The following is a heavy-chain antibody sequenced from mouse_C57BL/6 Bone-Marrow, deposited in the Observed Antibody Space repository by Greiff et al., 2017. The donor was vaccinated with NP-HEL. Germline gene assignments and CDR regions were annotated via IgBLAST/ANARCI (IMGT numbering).Heavy chain of an antibody. CDR2: IYPRSGNT. CDR3: AAITTVVAGGY. Sequence: QVQLKESGAELARPGASVKLSCKASGYTFTSYGISWVKQRTGQGLEWIGEIYPRSGNTYYNEKFKGKATLTADKSSSTAYMELRSLTSEDSAVYFCAAITTVVAGGYWGQGTTLTVSS. V-gene: IGHV1-81*01. J-gene: IGHJ2*01. CDR1: GYTFTSYG. D-gene: IGHD1-1*01.